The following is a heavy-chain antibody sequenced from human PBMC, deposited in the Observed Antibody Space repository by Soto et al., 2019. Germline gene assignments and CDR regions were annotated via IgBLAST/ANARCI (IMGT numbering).Heavy chain of an antibody. J-gene: IGHJ6*04. Sequence: PGGSLRLSCAASGFTFSAFSMNWFRQAPGKGLEWVSYINRISNQIYYVDSVKGRFTISSDNAKSSLYLEMNSLRDEDTAVYYFARSTRRGGLYVWGKVTTVSVSS. CDR3: ARSTRRGGLYV. CDR1: GFTFSAFS. CDR2: INRISNQI. V-gene: IGHV3-48*02.